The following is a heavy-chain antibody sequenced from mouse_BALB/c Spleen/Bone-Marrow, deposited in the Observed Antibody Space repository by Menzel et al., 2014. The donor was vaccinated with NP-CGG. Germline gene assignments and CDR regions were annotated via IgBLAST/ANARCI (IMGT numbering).Heavy chain of an antibody. Sequence: TFTSYIMHWVKQKPGQGLEWIGYINPYNDGTKYNEKFKGKATLTSDKSSSTAYMELSSLTSEDSAVYYCARRWLPYAMDYWGQGTSVTVSS. D-gene: IGHD2-3*01. CDR3: ARRWLPYAMDY. CDR2: INPYNDGT. V-gene: IGHV1-14*01. J-gene: IGHJ4*01. CDR1: TFTSYI.